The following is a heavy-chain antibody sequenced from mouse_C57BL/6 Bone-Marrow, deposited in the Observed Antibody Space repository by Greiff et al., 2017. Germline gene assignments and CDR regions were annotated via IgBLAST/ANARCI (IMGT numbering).Heavy chain of an antibody. CDR1: GYTFTSYW. CDR2: IDPNSGGT. J-gene: IGHJ1*03. Sequence: QVQLQQPGAELVKPGASVKLSCKASGYTFTSYWMHWVKQRPGRGLEWIGRIDPNSGGTKYNEKFKSKATLTVDKPSSTAYMHLSSLTSEDSAVYYCARGDYYGSSPYWYFDVWGTGTTVTVSS. D-gene: IGHD1-1*01. CDR3: ARGDYYGSSPYWYFDV. V-gene: IGHV1-72*01.